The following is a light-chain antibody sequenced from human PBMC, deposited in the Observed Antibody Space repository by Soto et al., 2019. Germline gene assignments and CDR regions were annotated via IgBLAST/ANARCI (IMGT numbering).Light chain of an antibody. CDR2: RAS. CDR3: QQHRNYQIP. V-gene: IGKV1-5*03. Sequence: DIQMTQSPSTLSASVGDRVTITCRASRNIGSWLAWYQQKAGKAPNLLIYRASILETGVPSRFTGSASGTEFTLTISSLQPYDFATHYCQQHRNYQIPFGAGT. J-gene: IGKJ4*01. CDR1: RNIGSW.